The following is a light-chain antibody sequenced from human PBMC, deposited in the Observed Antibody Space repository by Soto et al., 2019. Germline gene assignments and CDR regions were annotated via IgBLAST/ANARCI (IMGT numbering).Light chain of an antibody. V-gene: IGKV1-33*01. Sequence: DIQMTQSPSSLSASVGDRVTITCQASHDISVSLNWYQQKPGKAPNLVIFGASNLETGVPSRFSGSGSGTDFTLIISSLQPEDIATYYCQQYDERPLTFGGGTNVEIK. J-gene: IGKJ4*01. CDR2: GAS. CDR1: HDISVS. CDR3: QQYDERPLT.